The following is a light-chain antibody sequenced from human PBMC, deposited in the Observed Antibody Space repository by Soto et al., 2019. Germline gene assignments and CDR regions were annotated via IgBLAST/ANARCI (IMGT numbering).Light chain of an antibody. J-gene: IGKJ1*01. V-gene: IGKV1-5*01. CDR1: QSIRHY. Sequence: DIQMTQSPPTLSASVGDRVTITCRASQSIRHYLAWYQQMPGKAPKLLIYGASTLQSGVPSRCSGSGSGTECALTISSLQPDDFGTYFCQHHNSYSQTFGQGTKVEIK. CDR3: QHHNSYSQT. CDR2: GAS.